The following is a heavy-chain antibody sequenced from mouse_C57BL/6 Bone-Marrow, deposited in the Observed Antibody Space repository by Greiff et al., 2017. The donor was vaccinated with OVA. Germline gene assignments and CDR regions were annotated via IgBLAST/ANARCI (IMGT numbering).Heavy chain of an antibody. Sequence: QVQLKQPGAELVRPGTSVKLSCKASGYTFTSYWMHWVKQRPGQSLEWIGVIDPSDSYTNYNQKFKGKATLTVDTSSSTAYMQLSSLTSEDSAVYYCARLYYYGSSYVRYAMDYWGQGTSVTVSS. CDR2: IDPSDSYT. V-gene: IGHV1-59*01. CDR1: GYTFTSYW. J-gene: IGHJ4*01. CDR3: ARLYYYGSSYVRYAMDY. D-gene: IGHD1-1*01.